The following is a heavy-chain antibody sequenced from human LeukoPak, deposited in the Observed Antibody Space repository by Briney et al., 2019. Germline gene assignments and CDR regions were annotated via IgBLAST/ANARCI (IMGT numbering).Heavy chain of an antibody. D-gene: IGHD2-2*01. CDR2: IYSGGTT. CDR1: GFTVSSKY. CDR3: ARQCSSTSCYFAGVGLRPLDP. J-gene: IGHJ5*02. V-gene: IGHV3-66*04. Sequence: GGSLRLSCAASGFTVSSKYMTWVRQAPGKGLEWVSVIYSGGTTYYADSVKGRFTISRDNSKNTLFLQMNRLRAEDTAVYYCARQCSSTSCYFAGVGLRPLDPWGQGTLVTVSS.